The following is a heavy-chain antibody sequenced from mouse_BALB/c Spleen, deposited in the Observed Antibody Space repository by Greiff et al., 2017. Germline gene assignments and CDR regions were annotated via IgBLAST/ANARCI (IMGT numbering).Heavy chain of an antibody. CDR3: ARGSNPYWYFDV. Sequence: EVQLQESGPGLVKPSQSLSLTCTVTGYSITSDYAWNWIRQFPGNKLEWMGYISYSGSTSYNPSLKSRISITRDTSKNQFFLQLNSVTTEDTATYYCARGSNPYWYFDVWGAGTTVTVSS. J-gene: IGHJ1*01. CDR2: ISYSGST. D-gene: IGHD2-5*01. CDR1: GYSITSDYA. V-gene: IGHV3-2*02.